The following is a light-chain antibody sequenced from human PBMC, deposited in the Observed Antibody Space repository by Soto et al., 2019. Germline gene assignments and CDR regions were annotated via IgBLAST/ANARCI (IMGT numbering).Light chain of an antibody. Sequence: DIQMTQSPSSLSASVGDKVTITCRASQSISTYLNWYQQKPGKAPNVLIYDASSLQSGVPSRFSGSGSGTDFTLTLSCLQPEDFATYYCQQSYRTPITSCQATPLVI. CDR1: QSISTY. J-gene: IGKJ5*01. CDR2: DAS. V-gene: IGKV1-39*01. CDR3: QQSYRTPIT.